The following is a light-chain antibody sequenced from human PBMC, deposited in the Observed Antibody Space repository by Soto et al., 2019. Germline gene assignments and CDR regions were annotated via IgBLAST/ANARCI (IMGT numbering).Light chain of an antibody. CDR1: QSVRDW. J-gene: IGKJ5*01. V-gene: IGKV1-5*03. CDR3: QQYNRFPIT. CDR2: KAS. Sequence: DVQMTQSPSTLSASVGDRVTISCRASQSVRDWLAWYQQKPGKAPKLLMHKASTLEKGVPLRFSGSGSGTEFTLTISGLQPDDFATYYCQQYNRFPITFGQGTRLEIK.